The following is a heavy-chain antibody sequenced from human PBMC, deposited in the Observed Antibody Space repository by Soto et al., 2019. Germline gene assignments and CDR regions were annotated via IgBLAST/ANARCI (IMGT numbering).Heavy chain of an antibody. V-gene: IGHV3-33*01. CDR3: AREALYCSGGSCYSGNWFDP. CDR2: IWYDGSNK. J-gene: IGHJ5*02. Sequence: VQLVESGGGVVQPGRSLRLSCAASGFTFSSYGMHWVRQAPGKGLEWVAVIWYDGSNKYYADSVKGRFTISRDNSKNTLYLQMNSLRAEDTAVYYCAREALYCSGGSCYSGNWFDPWGQGTLVTVSS. D-gene: IGHD2-15*01. CDR1: GFTFSSYG.